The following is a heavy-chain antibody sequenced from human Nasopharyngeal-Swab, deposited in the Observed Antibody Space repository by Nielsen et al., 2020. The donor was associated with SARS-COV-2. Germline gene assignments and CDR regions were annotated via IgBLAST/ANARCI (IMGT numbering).Heavy chain of an antibody. J-gene: IGHJ6*03. V-gene: IGHV1-46*01. Sequence: ASVKVSCKASGYTFTSYYMHWVRQAPGQELEWMGIINPSGGSTSYAQKFQGRVTMTTDTSTSTAYMELRSLRSDDTAVYYCAREVYYYYYYMDVWGKGTTVTVSS. CDR2: INPSGGST. CDR3: AREVYYYYYYMDV. CDR1: GYTFTSYY.